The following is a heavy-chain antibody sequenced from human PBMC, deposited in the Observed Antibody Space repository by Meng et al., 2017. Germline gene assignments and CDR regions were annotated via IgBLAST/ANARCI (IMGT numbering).Heavy chain of an antibody. CDR3: TRDLDLGEYYYYYGMDV. CDR2: IRSKAYGGTT. V-gene: IGHV3-49*04. Sequence: GESLKISCTASGFTFGDYAMSWVRQAPGKGLEWVGFIRSKAYGGTTEYAASVKGRFTISRDDSKSIAYLQMNSLKTEDTAVYYCTRDLDLGEYYYYYGMDVWGQGTTVTVSS. D-gene: IGHD2/OR15-2a*01. CDR1: GFTFGDYA. J-gene: IGHJ6*02.